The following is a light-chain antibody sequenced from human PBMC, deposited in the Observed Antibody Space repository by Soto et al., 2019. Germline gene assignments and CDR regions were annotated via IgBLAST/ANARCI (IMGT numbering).Light chain of an antibody. CDR2: AAS. V-gene: IGKV1-8*01. CDR3: QQYYSYPRT. CDR1: QGISSY. Sequence: AIRMTQSPSSFSASTGDRVTITCRASQGISSYLAWYQQNPGKAPKLLIYAASTLQSGVPSRFSGRGSGTDFTLTITCLQSEDFATDYCQQYYSYPRTFGQGTKVVIK. J-gene: IGKJ1*01.